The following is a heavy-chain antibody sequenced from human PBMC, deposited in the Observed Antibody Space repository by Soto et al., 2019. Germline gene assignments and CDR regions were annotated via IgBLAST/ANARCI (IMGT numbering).Heavy chain of an antibody. Sequence: GGSLRLSCASSGFPFSSYSMNFVLHAPGKVLEWVSSISSSSSYIYYADSVKGRFTISRDNAKNSLYLQMNSLRAEDTAVYYCASRSSSARAFDYWGQGTLVTVSS. D-gene: IGHD6-13*01. CDR2: ISSSSSYI. CDR3: ASRSSSARAFDY. CDR1: GFPFSSYS. J-gene: IGHJ4*02. V-gene: IGHV3-21*01.